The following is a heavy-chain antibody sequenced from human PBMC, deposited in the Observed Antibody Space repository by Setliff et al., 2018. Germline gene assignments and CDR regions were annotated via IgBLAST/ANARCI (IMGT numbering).Heavy chain of an antibody. CDR1: GGSISSSSYY. CDR2: IYYSGST. Sequence: LSLTCTVSGGSISSSSYYWGWIRQPPGKGLEWIGSIYYSGSTYYNPSLKSRVTISVDTSKNQFSLKLSSVTAADTAVYYCARVSQYSSGWYYYYYGMDVWGQGTTVTVSS. D-gene: IGHD6-19*01. V-gene: IGHV4-39*07. CDR3: ARVSQYSSGWYYYYYGMDV. J-gene: IGHJ6*02.